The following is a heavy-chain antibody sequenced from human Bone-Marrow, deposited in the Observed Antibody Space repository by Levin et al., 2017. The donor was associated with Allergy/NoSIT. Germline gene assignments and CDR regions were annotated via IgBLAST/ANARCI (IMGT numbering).Heavy chain of an antibody. CDR2: IDWDDAK. D-gene: IGHD7-27*01. V-gene: IGHV2-70*04. CDR3: ARTGTYFDS. Sequence: ESGPTLVKPTQTLTLTCSFSGFSLSTTGMRVSWIRQPPGKALEWLARIDWDDAKFYNTSLETRLTISKDTSRNQVVLIMTNMYPVDTATYYCARTGTYFDSWGQGTLVTVSS. CDR1: GFSLSTTGMR. J-gene: IGHJ4*02.